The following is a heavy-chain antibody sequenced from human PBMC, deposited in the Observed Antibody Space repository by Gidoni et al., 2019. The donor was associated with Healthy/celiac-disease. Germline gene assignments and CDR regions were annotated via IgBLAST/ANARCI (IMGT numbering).Heavy chain of an antibody. J-gene: IGHJ5*02. D-gene: IGHD6-13*01. CDR3: ARDQHSSSWSWFDP. V-gene: IGHV1-69*01. CDR2: IIPIFGTA. CDR1: GGTVSSYA. Sequence: QVQLVQTGAEVKKPGAAVKVSCKASGGTVSSYAISWVRPAPGQGLEWMGGIIPIFGTANYAQKFQGRVTITVDESTSTAYMELSSLRSEDTAVYYCARDQHSSSWSWFDPWGQGTLVTVSS.